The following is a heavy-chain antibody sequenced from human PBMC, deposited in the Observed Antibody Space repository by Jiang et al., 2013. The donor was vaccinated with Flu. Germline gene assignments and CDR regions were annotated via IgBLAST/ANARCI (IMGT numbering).Heavy chain of an antibody. J-gene: IGHJ4*02. Sequence: GAEVKKPGASVKVSCRASGYTFTRFPVHWVRQAPGQRLEWMGWINADSGYTKXSQQFQGRVTITTDTSASTAYMELSSLRSEDTAVYYCARYYYDTSGYFGYFFDYVGPGNPGHRLL. CDR2: INADSGYT. D-gene: IGHD3-22*01. CDR1: GYTFTRFP. CDR3: ARYYYDTSGYFGYFFDY. V-gene: IGHV1-3*01.